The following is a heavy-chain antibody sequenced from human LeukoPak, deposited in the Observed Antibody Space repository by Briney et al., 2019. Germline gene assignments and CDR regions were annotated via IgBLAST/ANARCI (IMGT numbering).Heavy chain of an antibody. CDR1: GFTVSSNY. CDR3: ARARGSIPSSSFDY. D-gene: IGHD6-6*01. V-gene: IGHV3-11*06. J-gene: IGHJ4*02. CDR2: ISSGSSYT. Sequence: GGSLRLSCAASGFTVSSNYMSWVRQAPGKGLEWVSYISSGSSYTDYADSVKGRFTISRDNAKNSLDLQMNILTAEDTALYYCARARGSIPSSSFDYWGQGALVTVSS.